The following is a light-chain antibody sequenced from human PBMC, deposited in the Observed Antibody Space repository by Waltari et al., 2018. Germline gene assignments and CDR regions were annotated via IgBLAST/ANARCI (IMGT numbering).Light chain of an antibody. CDR3: QQSYTTPTGLT. CDR1: QTINYH. V-gene: IGKV1-39*01. J-gene: IGKJ4*01. CDR2: AAS. Sequence: DIQMTQSPSSLSASVGDRVSITCRASQTINYHLNWYQQKPGKGPKLLIYAASSFETGVQSRFTGSGSGTDYTLTISGLQPEDFGTYYCQQSYTTPTGLTFGGGTKVEIK.